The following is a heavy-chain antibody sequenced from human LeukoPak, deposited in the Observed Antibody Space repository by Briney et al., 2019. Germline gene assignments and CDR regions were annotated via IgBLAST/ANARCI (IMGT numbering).Heavy chain of an antibody. Sequence: ASVKVSCKASGGTFSSYAISWVRQAPGQGLEWMGGIIPIFGTANYAQKFQGRVTITTDESTSTAYMELSSLRSEDTAVYYCARPQPPYYYDSSGYYGSYPLDYWGQGTPVTVSS. D-gene: IGHD3-22*01. CDR2: IIPIFGTA. CDR1: GGTFSSYA. J-gene: IGHJ4*02. CDR3: ARPQPPYYYDSSGYYGSYPLDY. V-gene: IGHV1-69*05.